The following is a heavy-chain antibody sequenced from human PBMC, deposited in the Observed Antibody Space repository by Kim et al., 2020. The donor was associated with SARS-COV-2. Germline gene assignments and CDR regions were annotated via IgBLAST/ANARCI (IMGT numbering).Heavy chain of an antibody. D-gene: IGHD2-2*01. V-gene: IGHV3-23*01. CDR1: GFTFSSYA. CDR3: AKDPVGAAAMLGWFDP. CDR2: ISGSGGST. Sequence: GGSLRLSCAASGFTFSSYAMSWVRQAPGKGLEWVSAISGSGGSTYYADSVKGRFTISRDNSKNTLYLQMNSLRAEDTAVYYCAKDPVGAAAMLGWFDPWGQGTLVTVSS. J-gene: IGHJ5*02.